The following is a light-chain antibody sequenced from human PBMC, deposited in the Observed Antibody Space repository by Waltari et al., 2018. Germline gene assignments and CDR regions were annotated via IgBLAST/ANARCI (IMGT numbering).Light chain of an antibody. CDR3: TAWDESLVGRL. CDR1: GSNIGSNV. J-gene: IGLJ2*01. Sequence: QSVLTQPPSTSGTPGQTVTISCSGSGSNIGSNVVNWYQQVPGTAPKLLIYSNTQRPSGVPDRFSGSKSATSASLAISGLQSEDEADYYGTAWDESLVGRLFGGGTKLTVL. CDR2: SNT. V-gene: IGLV1-44*01.